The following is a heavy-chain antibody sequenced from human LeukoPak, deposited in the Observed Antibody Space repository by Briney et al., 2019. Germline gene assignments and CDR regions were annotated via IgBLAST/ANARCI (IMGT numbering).Heavy chain of an antibody. J-gene: IGHJ6*03. CDR1: GYTFTSYD. CDR3: ARANYYYYYMDV. V-gene: IGHV1-8*01. CDR2: MNPNSGNT. Sequence: EASVKLSCKASGYTFTSYDINWVRQATGQGLEWMGWMNPNSGNTGYAQKFQGRVTMTRNTSISTAYMELSSLRSEDTAVYYFARANYYYYYMDVWGKGTTVTVSS.